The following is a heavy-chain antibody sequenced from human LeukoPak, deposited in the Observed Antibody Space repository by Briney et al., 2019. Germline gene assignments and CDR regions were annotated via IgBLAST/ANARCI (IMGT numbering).Heavy chain of an antibody. Sequence: GSMNVSCKASVYIFIKYYLHGVRQARGQGGDWMGVINHSTGTTDYAQQFQGRVTMPRDPSTRAAYLDLGTMTYEGTALYYCARGGDGAMTFNLDHWGQGTLVTVSS. CDR1: VYIFIKYY. V-gene: IGHV1-46*01. D-gene: IGHD1-26*01. CDR3: ARGGDGAMTFNLDH. CDR2: INHSTGTT. J-gene: IGHJ4*02.